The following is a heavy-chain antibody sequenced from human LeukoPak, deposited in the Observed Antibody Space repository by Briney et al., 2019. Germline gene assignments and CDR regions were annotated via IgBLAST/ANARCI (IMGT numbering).Heavy chain of an antibody. CDR3: ARDQGNTVTTELDY. V-gene: IGHV4-38-2*02. CDR2: IYHSGTT. CDR1: GYSISSGHY. J-gene: IGHJ4*02. D-gene: IGHD4-17*01. Sequence: PSETLSLTCTVSGYSISSGHYWGWIRQAPGRGLEWIGSIYHSGTTYYNPSLRSRVTILMDTSKNQFSLKVSSVTAADTAVYYCARDQGNTVTTELDYWGQGTLVTVS.